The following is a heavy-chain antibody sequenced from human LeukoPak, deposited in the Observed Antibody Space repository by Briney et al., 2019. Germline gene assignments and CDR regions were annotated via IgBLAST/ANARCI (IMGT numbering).Heavy chain of an antibody. CDR1: GGSISSSSYY. CDR2: IYYSGST. CDR3: ARLVAGGY. Sequence: SETLSLTCTVSGGSISSSSYYWGWIRQPPGKGLEWIGSIYYSGSTYYNPSLKSRVTISVDTSKNQFSLKLSSVTAADTAVYYCARLVAGGYWGQGTLVTVSS. V-gene: IGHV4-39*01. J-gene: IGHJ4*02. D-gene: IGHD6-19*01.